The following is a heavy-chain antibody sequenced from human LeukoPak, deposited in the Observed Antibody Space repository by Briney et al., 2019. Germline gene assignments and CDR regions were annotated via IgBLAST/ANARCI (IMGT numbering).Heavy chain of an antibody. J-gene: IGHJ3*02. CDR3: AKEMRYYDSSGYPPDAFDI. CDR1: GFTFSSHG. Sequence: GGSLRLSCAASGFTFSSHGIHWVRQAPGKGLEWVAFIRYDGSNKYYADSVKGRFTISRDNSKNTLYLQMNSLRAEDTAVYYCAKEMRYYDSSGYPPDAFDIWGQGTMVTVSS. CDR2: IRYDGSNK. V-gene: IGHV3-30*02. D-gene: IGHD3-22*01.